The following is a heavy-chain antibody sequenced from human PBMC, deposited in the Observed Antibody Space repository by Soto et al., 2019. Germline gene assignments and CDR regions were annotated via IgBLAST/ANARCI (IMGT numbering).Heavy chain of an antibody. D-gene: IGHD2-15*01. CDR3: ARTDGGPDWYFDL. J-gene: IGHJ2*01. Sequence: QVQLVQSGAEVKKPGASVKVSCKASGYIFTGYYMHWVRQAPGQGLEWMGWINPNSGDTNYAQRFQAWVTMTRDTSISTAYMELSRLKSDDTAVYYCARTDGGPDWYFDLWGRGTLVTVSS. V-gene: IGHV1-2*04. CDR1: GYIFTGYY. CDR2: INPNSGDT.